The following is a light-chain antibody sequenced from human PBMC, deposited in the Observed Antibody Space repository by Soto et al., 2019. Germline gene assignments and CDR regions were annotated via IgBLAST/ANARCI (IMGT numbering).Light chain of an antibody. V-gene: IGLV7-46*01. CDR1: TGTVTSGNY. CDR3: LLYYGAGPI. Sequence: QAVVTQEPSLTVSPGGTVTLTCGSSTGTVTSGNYPYWRQQRPGQGPRTLIYDTSKRHSWTPARFSGSLLGGKAALTLSGAEHEDEAGYYCLLYYGAGPIFGGGTKLTVL. CDR2: DTS. J-gene: IGLJ2*01.